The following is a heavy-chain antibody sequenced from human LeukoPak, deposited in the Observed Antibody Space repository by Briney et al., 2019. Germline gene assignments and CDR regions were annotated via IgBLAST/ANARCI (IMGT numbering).Heavy chain of an antibody. V-gene: IGHV4-31*03. J-gene: IGHJ6*02. CDR2: IYYSGST. CDR3: AGETYYYDSSAEAPYYYYGMDV. Sequence: SETLSLTCTVSGGSISSGGYYWSWIRQHPGKGLEWIGYIYYSGSTYYNPSLRSRVTISVDTSKNQFSLKLSSVTAADTAVYYCAGETYYYDSSAEAPYYYYGMDVWGQGTTVTVSS. D-gene: IGHD3-22*01. CDR1: GGSISSGGYY.